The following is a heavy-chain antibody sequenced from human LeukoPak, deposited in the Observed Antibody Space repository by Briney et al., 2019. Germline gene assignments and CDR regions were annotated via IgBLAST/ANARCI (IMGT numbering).Heavy chain of an antibody. D-gene: IGHD6-19*01. CDR1: GYTFTSYY. J-gene: IGHJ4*02. V-gene: IGHV1-46*01. CDR2: INPSGGST. Sequence: RASVKVSCKASGYTFTSYYMHWVRQAPAQGLEWMGIINPSGGSTSYAQKFQGRVTMTSDTSTNTVYMELSSPTSEDTAVYYCARGGTPVAGTNWGQGTLVTVSS. CDR3: ARGGTPVAGTN.